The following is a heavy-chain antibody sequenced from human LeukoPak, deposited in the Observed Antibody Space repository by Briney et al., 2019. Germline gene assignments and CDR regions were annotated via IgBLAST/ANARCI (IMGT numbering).Heavy chain of an antibody. CDR2: ISPNGGST. CDR3: AREELGGTFDY. J-gene: IGHJ4*02. Sequence: ASVKVSCKTSGYSFTSYLLHWVRQAPGQGLEWMGLISPNGGSTTYAQKFQGRVTVTKDTSTSTVYMEPSSLRSEDTAMYYCAREELGGTFDYWGQGTLVIVSS. D-gene: IGHD1-26*01. CDR1: GYSFTSYL. V-gene: IGHV1-46*01.